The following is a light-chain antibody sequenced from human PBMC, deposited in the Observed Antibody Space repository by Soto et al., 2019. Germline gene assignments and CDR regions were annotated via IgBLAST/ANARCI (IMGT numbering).Light chain of an antibody. J-gene: IGLJ2*01. CDR1: SGHSDYG. CDR2: LHRDGSN. Sequence: QLVLTQSPSASASLGASVKLTCTLSSGHSDYGIAWHQQQPDKGPRYLMKLHRDGSNNTGDGIPDRFSGSSSGAERSLPISSLQSDDEADYFCQTWDTVVVFGGGTNLTVL. V-gene: IGLV4-69*01. CDR3: QTWDTVVV.